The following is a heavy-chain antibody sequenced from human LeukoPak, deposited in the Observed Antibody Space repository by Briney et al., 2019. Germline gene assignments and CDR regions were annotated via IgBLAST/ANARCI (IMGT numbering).Heavy chain of an antibody. J-gene: IGHJ4*02. D-gene: IGHD1-26*01. CDR1: GGSFSGYY. V-gene: IGHV4-34*01. Sequence: SETLSLTCAVYGGSFSGYYWSWIRQPPGKGLEWIGEINHSGSTNYNPSLKSRATISVDTSKNQFSLKLSSVTAADTAVYYCARGSDEVGRKNFDYWGQGTLVTVSS. CDR3: ARGSDEVGRKNFDY. CDR2: INHSGST.